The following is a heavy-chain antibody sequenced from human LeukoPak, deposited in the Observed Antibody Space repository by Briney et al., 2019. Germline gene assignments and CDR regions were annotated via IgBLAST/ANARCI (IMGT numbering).Heavy chain of an antibody. V-gene: IGHV3-64D*06. CDR2: ISKNGDDT. D-gene: IGHD4-11*01. J-gene: IGHJ4*02. CDR1: VFTFSDYP. CDR3: VQVGSNYYLN. Sequence: GGSLRLSCSASVFTFSDYPMHWVRQTPGKGLEYVSAISKNGDDTYYADSVKGRFTISRDNSKNTLYLQMSSLRTEDAAVFYCVQVGSNYYLNGGQGTLVIVSS.